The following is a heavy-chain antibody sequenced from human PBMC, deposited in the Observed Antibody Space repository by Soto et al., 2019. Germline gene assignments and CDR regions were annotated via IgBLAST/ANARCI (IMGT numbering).Heavy chain of an antibody. V-gene: IGHV4-34*01. J-gene: IGHJ6*02. CDR1: GGSFSGYD. D-gene: IGHD3-3*01. Sequence: SETLSLTGAVCGGSFSGYDCSWIRQPPWKGLEWIGEINHSGSTNYNPSLKSRVTRSVDTSKNQFSLKLSSVTAADTAVYYCAIRKGAHYNFWSGLNNRRGMDVWGQATTASVS. CDR2: INHSGST. CDR3: AIRKGAHYNFWSGLNNRRGMDV.